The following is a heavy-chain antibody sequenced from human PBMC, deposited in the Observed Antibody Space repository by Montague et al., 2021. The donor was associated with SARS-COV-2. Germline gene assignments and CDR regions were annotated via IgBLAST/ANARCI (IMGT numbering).Heavy chain of an antibody. J-gene: IGHJ6*02. Sequence: TLSLTCTVSGGSISSGSHYWSWIRQLAGKGLEWIGRIDTSGNTKYISSLNSRVTISVDTSKNQFSLMLSSVTAADTAVYYCARRIDYYGIDVWGQGTTVTVAS. CDR2: IDTSGNT. D-gene: IGHD1-26*01. CDR1: GGSISSGSHY. CDR3: ARRIDYYGIDV. V-gene: IGHV4-61*02.